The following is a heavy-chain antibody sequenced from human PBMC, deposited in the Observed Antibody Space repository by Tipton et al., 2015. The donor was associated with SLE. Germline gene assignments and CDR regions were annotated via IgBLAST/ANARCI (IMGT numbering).Heavy chain of an antibody. D-gene: IGHD5-12*01. V-gene: IGHV4-39*07. CDR3: VRDRGYAHFDY. J-gene: IGHJ4*02. Sequence: TLSLTCTVSGDSISSRSYYWAWIRQPPGKDLEWIATIYYSGTAYYNPSLKSRFTISVDTSKNQFSLKLSSVTAADTAVYNCVRDRGYAHFDYWGQGTLVTVSS. CDR1: GDSISSRSYY. CDR2: IYYSGTA.